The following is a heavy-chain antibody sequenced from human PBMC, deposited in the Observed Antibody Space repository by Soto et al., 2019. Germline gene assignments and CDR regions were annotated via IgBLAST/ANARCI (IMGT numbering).Heavy chain of an antibody. CDR2: IHYSGST. D-gene: IGHD2-8*01. CDR3: ARDGSHCATMSCPGAWFDP. V-gene: IGHV4-59*01. J-gene: IGHJ5*02. CDR1: GGSINNYY. Sequence: QVQLRESGPGLVKPSETLSLTCTVSGGSINNYYWSWIRQPPGKGLEWIGYIHYSGSTKYNPSLKSRATMSVDTSRNQFSLKLDSVTAADTAVYFCARDGSHCATMSCPGAWFDPWGQGSLVTVSS.